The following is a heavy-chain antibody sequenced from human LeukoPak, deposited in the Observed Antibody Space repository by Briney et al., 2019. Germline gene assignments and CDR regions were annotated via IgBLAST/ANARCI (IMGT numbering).Heavy chain of an antibody. CDR2: IKNDGSEQ. J-gene: IGHJ4*02. CDR3: ARERRSSY. D-gene: IGHD3-3*01. CDR1: GFAFGNYW. V-gene: IGHV3-7*04. Sequence: GGSLRLSCAASGFAFGNYWMNWVRQAPGKGLEWVANIKNDGSEQNYVASVKGRFTISRDNAKNSLYLQMDSLRVEDTAVYYCARERRSSYWGQGTLVTVSS.